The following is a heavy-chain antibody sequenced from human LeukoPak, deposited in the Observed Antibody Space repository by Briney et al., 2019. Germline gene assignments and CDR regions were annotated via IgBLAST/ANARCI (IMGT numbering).Heavy chain of an antibody. CDR3: ARVSIAAAGKPHDY. CDR2: IIPIFGTA. J-gene: IGHJ4*02. Sequence: GASVKVSCKASGYTFTSYGISWVRQAPGQGLEWMGGIIPIFGTANYAQKFQGRVTITADESTSTAYMELSSLRSEDTAVYYCARVSIAAAGKPHDYWGQGTLVTVSS. CDR1: GYTFTSYG. D-gene: IGHD6-13*01. V-gene: IGHV1-69*13.